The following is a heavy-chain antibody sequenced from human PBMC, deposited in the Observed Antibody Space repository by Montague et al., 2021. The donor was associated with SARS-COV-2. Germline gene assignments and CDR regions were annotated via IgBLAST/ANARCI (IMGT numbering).Heavy chain of an antibody. CDR2: IFHSGIT. D-gene: IGHD1-20*01. J-gene: IGHJ5*02. Sequence: SETLSLTCSVSGGSISSYYWSWIRQSPGKGLELIGYIFHSGITDYNPSLRSRVTISVDMSKNQFSLQLNSVTAADSAVYYCARTEYNWNDWFDPWGQGTLVTVSS. V-gene: IGHV4-59*13. CDR1: GGSISSYY. CDR3: ARTEYNWNDWFDP.